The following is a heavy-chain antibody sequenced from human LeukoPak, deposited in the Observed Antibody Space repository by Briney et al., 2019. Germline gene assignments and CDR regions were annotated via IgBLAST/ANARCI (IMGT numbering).Heavy chain of an antibody. V-gene: IGHV3-48*03. J-gene: IGHJ4*02. Sequence: PGGSLKLSCAASGFTFSAYEMNWVRQAPGKGLEWVSYISSRADTIYYADSVKDRFTISRDSAKNSPYLQMNSLRAEDTAVYYCARGYRSKYYYDSSTYSDYWGQGTLVTVSS. CDR3: ARGYRSKYYYDSSTYSDY. CDR2: ISSRADTI. D-gene: IGHD3-22*01. CDR1: GFTFSAYE.